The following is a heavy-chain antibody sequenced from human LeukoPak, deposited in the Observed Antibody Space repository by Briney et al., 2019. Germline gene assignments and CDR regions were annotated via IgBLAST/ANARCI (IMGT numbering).Heavy chain of an antibody. Sequence: GGSLRLSCAASGFTFSSYWMSWVRQAPGKGLEWVANIKQDGSEKYYVDSVKGRFTISRDNSKNTLYLQMISLRDEDTAIYYCAKRGTIWGQGTLVTVSS. V-gene: IGHV3-7*03. J-gene: IGHJ4*02. CDR1: GFTFSSYW. CDR3: AKRGTI. D-gene: IGHD2-8*01. CDR2: IKQDGSEK.